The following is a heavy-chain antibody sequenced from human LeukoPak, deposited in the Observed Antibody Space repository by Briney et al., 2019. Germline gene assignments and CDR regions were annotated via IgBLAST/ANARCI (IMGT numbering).Heavy chain of an antibody. CDR1: GFTFSTYA. CDR2: ISGNGGST. CDR3: AKPPPDSSSWLFDY. D-gene: IGHD6-13*01. Sequence: GGSLRLSCAASGFTFSTYAMSWVRQAPGKGLEWVSTISGNGGSTYYSDSVKGRFTISRDNSKNTLYLQMNSLRAEDTAVYYCAKPPPDSSSWLFDYWGQGTLVTVSS. J-gene: IGHJ4*02. V-gene: IGHV3-23*01.